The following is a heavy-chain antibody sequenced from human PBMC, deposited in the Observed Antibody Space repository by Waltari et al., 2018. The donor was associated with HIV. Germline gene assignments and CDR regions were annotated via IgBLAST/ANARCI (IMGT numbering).Heavy chain of an antibody. CDR3: AREGSTVASFHH. Sequence: EVQLVESGGGLVQPGGSLRLSCSASGFSFKTHWMTWVRLAPGKWWEWVANIKDEGSDKFYVDSVKGRFTISRDNAKNSLYLQMNSLRVEDTAIYYCAREGSTVASFHHWGQGTLVTVSS. CDR1: GFSFKTHW. J-gene: IGHJ1*01. D-gene: IGHD4-17*01. V-gene: IGHV3-7*01. CDR2: IKDEGSDK.